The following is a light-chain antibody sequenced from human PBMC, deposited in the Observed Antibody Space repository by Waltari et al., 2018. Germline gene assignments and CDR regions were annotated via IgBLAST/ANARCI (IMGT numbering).Light chain of an antibody. V-gene: IGLV1-40*01. CDR2: LNT. Sequence: QSVLTQPPSVPGAPAPRTTTSCTGRVSHIGTGYDVNWYQQLPGAAPKHLIYLNTNRPSGVPDRFSGSKSGASASLAITGLQAEDEADYYCQSYDKSLRHAVFGGGTQLTV. CDR3: QSYDKSLRHAV. CDR1: VSHIGTGYD. J-gene: IGLJ7*01.